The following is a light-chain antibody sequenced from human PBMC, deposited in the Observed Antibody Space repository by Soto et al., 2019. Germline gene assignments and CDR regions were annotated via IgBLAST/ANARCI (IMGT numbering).Light chain of an antibody. V-gene: IGKV3-20*01. CDR3: HQYANSPLT. CDR1: HTISSSY. Sequence: EIVLTQSPGTLSLSPGERATLSCRASHTISSSYLAWYQQKPGQAPRLLIYDASVRATGISDRFSGSGSGTDFTLTIGRLEPEDFAVYYCHQYANSPLTFGQGTRLEIK. J-gene: IGKJ5*01. CDR2: DAS.